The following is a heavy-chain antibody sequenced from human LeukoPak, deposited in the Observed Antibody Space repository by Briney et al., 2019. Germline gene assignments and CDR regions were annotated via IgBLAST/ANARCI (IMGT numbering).Heavy chain of an antibody. J-gene: IGHJ4*02. D-gene: IGHD3-10*01. V-gene: IGHV3-48*03. CDR1: GFTFTTYE. Sequence: GGSLRLSCATSGFTFTTYEMNWVRQAPGRGLEWVSYITSSGDIKTYADPVKGRFTMSRDDAKNSVYLQMNSLRPEDTAVYYCARDIYGDEDFDYWGQGTLVSVSS. CDR3: ARDIYGDEDFDY. CDR2: ITSSGDIK.